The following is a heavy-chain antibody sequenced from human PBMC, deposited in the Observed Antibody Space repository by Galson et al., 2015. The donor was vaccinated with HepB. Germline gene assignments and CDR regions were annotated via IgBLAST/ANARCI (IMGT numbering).Heavy chain of an antibody. V-gene: IGHV4-39*01. J-gene: IGHJ4*02. CDR3: ARHVPGTTRRAPNFDY. Sequence: SETLSLTCSVSGGSISSSSYYWGWIRQPPGTGLEWIGSIYYSGSTYYNPSLKSRVTISVDTSKNQFSLKLSSVTAADTAVYSCARHVPGTTRRAPNFDYWGQGALVTVSS. CDR1: GGSISSSSYY. CDR2: IYYSGST. D-gene: IGHD1-7*01.